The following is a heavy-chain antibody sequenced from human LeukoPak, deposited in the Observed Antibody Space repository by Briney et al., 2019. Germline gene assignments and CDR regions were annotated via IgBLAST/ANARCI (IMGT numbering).Heavy chain of an antibody. Sequence: LSLTCAVYGGSFSVYYWGWIRQAPGKGLEWVSYISSSGSTIYYADSVKGRFTISRDNAKNSLYLQMNSLRAEDTAVYYCASSFIGSGYEIFDYWGQGTLVTVSS. CDR2: ISSSGSTI. V-gene: IGHV3-11*04. CDR1: GGSFSVYY. CDR3: ASSFIGSGYEIFDY. D-gene: IGHD5-12*01. J-gene: IGHJ4*02.